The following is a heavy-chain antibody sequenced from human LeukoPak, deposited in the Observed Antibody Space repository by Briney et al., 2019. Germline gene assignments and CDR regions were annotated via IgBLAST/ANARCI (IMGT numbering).Heavy chain of an antibody. CDR1: GYTFTSYY. D-gene: IGHD3-22*01. V-gene: IGHV1-46*01. Sequence: ASVKVSCKASGYTFTSYYIHWVRQAPGQGLEWMGIINPGGGSTSYAQKFQGRVIMTRDTSTSTVYMELSSLSSEDTAVYYCARDSRYDSSGYAFDIWGQGTMVTVSS. CDR2: INPGGGST. J-gene: IGHJ3*02. CDR3: ARDSRYDSSGYAFDI.